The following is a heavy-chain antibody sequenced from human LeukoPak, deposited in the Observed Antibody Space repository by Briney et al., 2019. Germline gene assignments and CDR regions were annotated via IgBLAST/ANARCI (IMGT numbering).Heavy chain of an antibody. CDR1: GFTFSSYG. V-gene: IGHV3-30*03. CDR3: ARELAQYSGSYYGSDY. D-gene: IGHD1-26*01. Sequence: AGGSLRLSCAASGFTFSSYGMHWVRQAPGKGLEWVAVISYDGSNKYYADSVKGRFTISRDNSKNTLYLQMNSLRAEGTAVYYCARELAQYSGSYYGSDYWGQGTLVTVSS. J-gene: IGHJ4*02. CDR2: ISYDGSNK.